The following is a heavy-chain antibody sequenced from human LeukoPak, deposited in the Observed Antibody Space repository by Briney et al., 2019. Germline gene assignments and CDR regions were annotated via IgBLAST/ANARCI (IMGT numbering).Heavy chain of an antibody. CDR1: GFTFSTYW. CDR3: ARIAGSGFNYYYYYMDV. CDR2: IKQDGSEK. V-gene: IGHV3-7*01. J-gene: IGHJ6*03. D-gene: IGHD6-19*01. Sequence: GGSLRLSCAASGFTFSTYWMSWVRQAPGKGLEWVANIKQDGSEKYYLDSVKGRFTISRDNAKISLYLQMNSLRAEDTAVYYCARIAGSGFNYYYYYMDVWGKGTTVTVSS.